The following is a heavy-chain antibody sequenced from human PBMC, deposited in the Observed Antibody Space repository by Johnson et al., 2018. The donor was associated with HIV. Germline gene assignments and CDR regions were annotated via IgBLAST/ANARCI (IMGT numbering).Heavy chain of an antibody. D-gene: IGHD3-10*01. V-gene: IGHV3-13*01. Sequence: VQLVESGGGVVQPGGSLRLSCAASGFTFSDYYMSWIRQAPGKGLEWVSVIDTAGDTYYAGSVKGRFTISRENAKKSLYLQMNSLRAGDTAVYYCARAGKWSGDAFDIWGQGTTVTVSS. J-gene: IGHJ3*02. CDR3: ARAGKWSGDAFDI. CDR1: GFTFSDYY. CDR2: IDTAGDT.